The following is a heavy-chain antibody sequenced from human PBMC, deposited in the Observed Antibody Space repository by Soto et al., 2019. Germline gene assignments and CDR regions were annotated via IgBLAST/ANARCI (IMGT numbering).Heavy chain of an antibody. Sequence: ITFKESCPTLGKPTQNPPPTFTLSGVSLCPKGVGGGWVRQPPRKALEWLALIYWDADKRYSPSLTARLTITKDTSKNQVVLTMTNMDPVDTGTYYCAHSHQLVRSAFDIWGQGTTVTVSS. D-gene: IGHD6-6*01. CDR2: IYWDADK. V-gene: IGHV2-5*02. J-gene: IGHJ3*02. CDR3: AHSHQLVRSAFDI. CDR1: GVSLCPKGVG.